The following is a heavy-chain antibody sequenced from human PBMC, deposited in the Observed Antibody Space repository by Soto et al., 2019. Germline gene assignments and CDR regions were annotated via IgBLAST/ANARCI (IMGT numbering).Heavy chain of an antibody. CDR3: ASTTSGGSYYSRYGY. CDR2: IIPIFGTA. V-gene: IGHV1-69*01. J-gene: IGHJ4*02. Sequence: QVQLVQSGAEVKKPGSSVKVSCKASGGTFSSYAISWVRQAPGQGLEWMGGIIPIFGTANYAQKFQGRVTITADESTSTDYVELSSLRSEDTAVYYCASTTSGGSYYSRYGYWGQGTLVTVSS. D-gene: IGHD2-15*01. CDR1: GGTFSSYA.